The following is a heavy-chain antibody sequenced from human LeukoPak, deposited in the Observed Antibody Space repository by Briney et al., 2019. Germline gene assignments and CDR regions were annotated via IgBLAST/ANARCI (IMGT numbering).Heavy chain of an antibody. CDR1: GGSMSSYF. J-gene: IGHJ4*02. V-gene: IGHV4-4*07. Sequence: SETLSLTCLVSGGSMSSYFWSWIRQPAGKGLEWIGRFYSSGNSNYNPSLKSRVTMSADTSKNQFSMELTSVTAADTAVYFCARGAEYYAIWRGYAGYSDYWGQGISVTVSS. D-gene: IGHD3-3*01. CDR3: ARGAEYYAIWRGYAGYSDY. CDR2: FYSSGNS.